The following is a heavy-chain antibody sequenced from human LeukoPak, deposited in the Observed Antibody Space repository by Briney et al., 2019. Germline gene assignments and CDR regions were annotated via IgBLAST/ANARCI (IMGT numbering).Heavy chain of an antibody. CDR1: GDSMSSGYW. V-gene: IGHV4-4*02. D-gene: IGHD2-21*01. J-gene: IGHJ4*02. CDR2: IYHSGST. CDR3: ASLYSDFDY. Sequence: PSGTLSLTCAVSGDSMSSGYWWSWVRQPPGKGLEWIGEIYHSGSTNYNPSLKSRVIISVDKSKNQFSLRLSSVTAADTAVYYCASLYSDFDYWGQGTLVTV.